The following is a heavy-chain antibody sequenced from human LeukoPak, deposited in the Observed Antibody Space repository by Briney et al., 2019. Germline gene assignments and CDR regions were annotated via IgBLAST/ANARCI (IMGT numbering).Heavy chain of an antibody. CDR3: ARDGYCGRDCYHYYYMDV. Sequence: GGSLRLSCATSGFTFSSYSMNLVRQAPGKGLEWDSSISSSSSYIYYADSVKGRFTISRDNSKNTLYLQMNSLRAEDTAVYYCARDGYCGRDCYHYYYMDVWGKGTTVTVSS. V-gene: IGHV3-21*01. CDR1: GFTFSSYS. CDR2: ISSSSSYI. D-gene: IGHD2-21*02. J-gene: IGHJ6*03.